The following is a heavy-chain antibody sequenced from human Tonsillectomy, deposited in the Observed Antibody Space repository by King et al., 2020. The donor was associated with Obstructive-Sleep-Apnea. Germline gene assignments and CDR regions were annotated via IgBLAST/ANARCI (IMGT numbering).Heavy chain of an antibody. V-gene: IGHV3-30*04. D-gene: IGHD3-10*01. CDR3: ARDFPVHYFDY. CDR2: ISYDGSNK. J-gene: IGHJ4*02. Sequence: VQLVESGGGVVQPGRSLRLSCAASGFTFSSYAMHWVRQAPGKGLEWVAVISYDGSNKYYADSVKGRFTISRDNSKNTLYLQMNSLRAEDTAVYYCARDFPVHYFDYWGQGTLVTVSS. CDR1: GFTFSSYA.